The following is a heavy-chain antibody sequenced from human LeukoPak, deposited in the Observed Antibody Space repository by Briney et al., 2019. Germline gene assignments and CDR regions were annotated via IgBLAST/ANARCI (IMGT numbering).Heavy chain of an antibody. CDR3: ARTTEGYCSSASCFGFSYSYYMDV. Sequence: PGGSLRLSCATSGFSFSSYAMSWIRQPPGKGLEWIGYIYYSGSTYYNPSLKSRVTISVDTSKNQFSLKLSSVIAADTAVYYCARTTEGYCSSASCFGFSYSYYMDVWGKGTTVTISS. J-gene: IGHJ6*03. D-gene: IGHD2-2*01. CDR2: IYYSGST. CDR1: GFSFSSYA. V-gene: IGHV4-59*01.